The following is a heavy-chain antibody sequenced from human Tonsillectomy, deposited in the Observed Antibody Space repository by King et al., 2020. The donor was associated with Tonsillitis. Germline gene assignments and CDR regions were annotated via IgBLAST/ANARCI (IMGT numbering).Heavy chain of an antibody. Sequence: QLQESGPGLVKPSETLSLTCTVSGGSISSYYWSWIRQPPGKGLEWIGYIYYSGSTNYNPSLKSRVTISIDTSKNQFSLKLTSVTAADTAVYYCAGTGAIGNSSDPCGQRTLVTVSS. CDR2: IYYSGST. V-gene: IGHV4-59*08. D-gene: IGHD2-2*02. CDR3: AGTGAIGNSSDP. CDR1: GGSISSYY. J-gene: IGHJ5*02.